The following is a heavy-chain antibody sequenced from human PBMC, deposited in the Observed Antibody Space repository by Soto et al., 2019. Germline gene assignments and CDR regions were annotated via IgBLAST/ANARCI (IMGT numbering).Heavy chain of an antibody. D-gene: IGHD2-15*01. CDR1: GFTFSGSA. Sequence: GGSLRLSCAASGFTFSGSAMHWVRQASGKGLEWVGRIRSKANSYATAYAASVKGRFTISRDDSKKTAYLQMNSLKTEDTAVYYCTRALGSSGGSSYAFDIWGQGTMVTVSS. CDR2: IRSKANSYAT. J-gene: IGHJ3*02. CDR3: TRALGSSGGSSYAFDI. V-gene: IGHV3-73*01.